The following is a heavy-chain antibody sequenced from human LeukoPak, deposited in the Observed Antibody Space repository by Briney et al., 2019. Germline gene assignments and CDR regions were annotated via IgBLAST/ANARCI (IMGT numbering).Heavy chain of an antibody. Sequence: SETLSLTCTVSGCANRRYYWSCIPQPAGKGLEWIGRIYTSGRTNYNPSLKSRVTMSVDTSKNQFSLKLSSVTAADTAVYYCAGGKRDYWGQGTLVTVSS. CDR1: GCANRRYY. V-gene: IGHV4-4*07. CDR2: IYTSGRT. CDR3: AGGKRDY. D-gene: IGHD4-23*01. J-gene: IGHJ4*02.